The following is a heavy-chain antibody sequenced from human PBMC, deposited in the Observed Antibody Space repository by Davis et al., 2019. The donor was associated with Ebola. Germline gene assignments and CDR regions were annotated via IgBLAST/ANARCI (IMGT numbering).Heavy chain of an antibody. CDR3: ARETGEDSSQYFDY. J-gene: IGHJ4*02. V-gene: IGHV1-2*06. Sequence: ASVKVSCKTSGYTFTAYYLHWVRQAPGQGLEWVGRINPNSGGTNYAQKFQGRVTMTRDTSISTAYMEVSRLTSDDTAVYYCARETGEDSSQYFDYLGQGTLVTVSS. D-gene: IGHD3-10*01. CDR1: GYTFTAYY. CDR2: INPNSGGT.